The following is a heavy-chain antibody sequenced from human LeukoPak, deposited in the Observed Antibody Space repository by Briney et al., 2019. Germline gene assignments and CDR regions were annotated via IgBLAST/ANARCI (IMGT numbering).Heavy chain of an antibody. D-gene: IGHD1-26*01. J-gene: IGHJ4*02. Sequence: SETLSLTCTVSGGTISSYYRSWIRQPAGKGLEWIGRIYTSGSTNYNPSLKSRVTMSVDTSKKQFSLKQSSVSGADAAVDDCARRRSGSYQYYFYYWGQGTLVTVSS. V-gene: IGHV4-4*07. CDR2: IYTSGST. CDR1: GGTISSYY. CDR3: ARRRSGSYQYYFYY.